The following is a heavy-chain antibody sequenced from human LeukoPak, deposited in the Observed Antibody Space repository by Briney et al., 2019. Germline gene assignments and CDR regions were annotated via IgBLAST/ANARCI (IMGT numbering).Heavy chain of an antibody. D-gene: IGHD6-13*01. V-gene: IGHV1-2*02. CDR1: GYTFTGYY. Sequence: ASVKVSCKASGYTFTGYYMHWVRQAPGQGLEWMGWINPNSGGTNYAQTFQGRVTMTRDTSISTAYMELSRLRSDDTAVYYCARDDGGSSSLVYWGQGTLVTVSS. CDR2: INPNSGGT. CDR3: ARDDGGSSSLVY. J-gene: IGHJ4*02.